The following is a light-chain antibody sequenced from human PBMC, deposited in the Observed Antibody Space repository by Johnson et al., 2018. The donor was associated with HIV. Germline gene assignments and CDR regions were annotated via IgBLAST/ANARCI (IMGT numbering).Light chain of an antibody. J-gene: IGLJ1*01. Sequence: QSVLTQPPSVSAAPGQKVSISCSGNISNIGNIFVSWYQQLPRGAPKLLIYENNKRPSGIPDRFSGSKSGTSATLDITGLQSGDEADYYCGTWDSSLSAYVFGIGTKVTVL. CDR3: GTWDSSLSAYV. CDR2: ENN. CDR1: ISNIGNIF. V-gene: IGLV1-51*02.